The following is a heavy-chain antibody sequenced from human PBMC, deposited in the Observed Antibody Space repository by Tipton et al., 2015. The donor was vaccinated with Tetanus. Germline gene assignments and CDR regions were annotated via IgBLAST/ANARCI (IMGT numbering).Heavy chain of an antibody. D-gene: IGHD2-2*01. CDR2: INHSGGT. CDR3: ARAGQRSTSWHYWFDP. J-gene: IGHJ5*02. V-gene: IGHV4-34*01. Sequence: TLSLTCTVSGDSISGYYWSWIRQPPGKGLEWIGEINHSGGTNYNPSLKSRVTISIDTSKNQFSLKLNSVTAADTAVYYCARAGQRSTSWHYWFDPWGQGTLVTVSS. CDR1: GDSISGYY.